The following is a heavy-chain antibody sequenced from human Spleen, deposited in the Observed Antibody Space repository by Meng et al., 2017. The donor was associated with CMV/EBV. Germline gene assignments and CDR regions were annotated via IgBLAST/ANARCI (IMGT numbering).Heavy chain of an antibody. V-gene: IGHV4-34*01. CDR3: ARGLFRTVVVRTGYFDL. Sequence: YGGSFSGYYWSWIRQPPGKGLEWIGEIYHSGSTNYNPSLGSRVIISVDTSKNQFSLRLNSVTAADTAVYYCARGLFRTVVVRTGYFDLWGRGTLVTVSS. CDR1: GGSFSGYY. D-gene: IGHD2-2*01. J-gene: IGHJ2*01. CDR2: IYHSGST.